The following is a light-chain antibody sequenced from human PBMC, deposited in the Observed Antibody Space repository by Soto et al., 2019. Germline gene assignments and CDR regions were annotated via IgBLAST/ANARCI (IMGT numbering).Light chain of an antibody. CDR3: QQYNTSPFT. V-gene: IGKV3-20*01. CDR1: PSVSNS. J-gene: IGKJ2*01. CDR2: GAS. Sequence: ESVLTQSPATLSLSPGERATLSCRASPSVSNSLAWYQHKPGQAPRLLIYGASSRATGIPDRFSGSGSGTDFTLTISRLEPEDFALYYCQQYNTSPFTFGQGTKLEIK.